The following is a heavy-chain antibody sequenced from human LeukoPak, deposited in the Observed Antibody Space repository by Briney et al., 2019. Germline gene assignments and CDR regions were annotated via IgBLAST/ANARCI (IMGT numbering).Heavy chain of an antibody. CDR2: IYYSGST. J-gene: IGHJ4*02. Sequence: SETLSLTCTVSGGSISSSSYYWGWNRQPPGKGLEWIGSIYYSGSTYYNPSLKSRVTISVDTSKNQFSLKLSSVTAADTAVYYCARHPLKDSILAPYWGQGTLVTVSS. V-gene: IGHV4-39*01. CDR3: ARHPLKDSILAPY. CDR1: GGSISSSSYY. D-gene: IGHD3-3*02.